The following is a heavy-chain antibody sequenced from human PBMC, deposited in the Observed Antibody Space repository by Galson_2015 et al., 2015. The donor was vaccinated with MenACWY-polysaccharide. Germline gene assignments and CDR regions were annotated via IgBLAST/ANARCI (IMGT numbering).Heavy chain of an antibody. Sequence: SLRLSCAGSGFTFNNRWMHWVRQAPGKGLVWVSRIDSDGSSTKYADSVKGRFTISRDNAKNTLYSQMNSLRAEDTAVYYCVRAGDRRLDVWGQGTTVTVSS. CDR1: GFTFNNRW. CDR2: IDSDGSST. V-gene: IGHV3-74*03. CDR3: VRAGDRRLDV. J-gene: IGHJ6*02. D-gene: IGHD2-15*01.